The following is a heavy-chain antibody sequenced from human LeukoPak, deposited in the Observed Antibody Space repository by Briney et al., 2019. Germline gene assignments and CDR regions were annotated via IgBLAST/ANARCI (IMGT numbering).Heavy chain of an antibody. CDR3: AKDEVGRGLQRSFDS. V-gene: IGHV3-30*02. J-gene: IGHJ4*02. CDR1: GLTFSAYG. D-gene: IGHD4-11*01. CDR2: TPSDGRFE. Sequence: GGSLRLSCAASGLTFSAYGMHWVRQTPGKGLEWVAFTPSDGRFEDYADSVKGRFTISRDNSKNTLYLQMNSLTTEDTAVYYCAKDEVGRGLQRSFDSWGQGTLVSVSS.